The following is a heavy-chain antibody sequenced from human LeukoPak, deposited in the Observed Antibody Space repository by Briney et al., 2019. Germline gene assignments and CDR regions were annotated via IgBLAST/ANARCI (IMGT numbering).Heavy chain of an antibody. CDR2: ISASGDTT. V-gene: IGHV3-23*01. CDR3: AKTYTNSWYSFDC. Sequence: GGSLRLSCAASGFTFTSYTLAWVRQAPGKGLERVSAISASGDTTYYADSLKGRFTISRDNANNMVYLQMDSLRAEDTALYYCAKTYTNSWYSFDCWGQGTRVTVSS. CDR1: GFTFTSYT. D-gene: IGHD6-13*01. J-gene: IGHJ4*02.